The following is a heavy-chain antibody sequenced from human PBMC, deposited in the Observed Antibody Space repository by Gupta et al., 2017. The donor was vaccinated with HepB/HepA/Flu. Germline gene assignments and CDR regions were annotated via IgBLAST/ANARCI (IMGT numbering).Heavy chain of an antibody. CDR3: ARITMDTSGSVGFDY. CDR1: VFSLSTGGMC. Sequence: QVTLRESGPALVKPTQTLTLTCTFSVFSLSTGGMCVNWIRQPPGKALEWLARIDWDDDKYYSTPLKTRLTISKDTSKNQVVLTMTNMDPSDTATYYCARITMDTSGSVGFDYWGQGTLVTVSS. D-gene: IGHD6-19*01. CDR2: IDWDDDK. V-gene: IGHV2-70*15. J-gene: IGHJ4*02.